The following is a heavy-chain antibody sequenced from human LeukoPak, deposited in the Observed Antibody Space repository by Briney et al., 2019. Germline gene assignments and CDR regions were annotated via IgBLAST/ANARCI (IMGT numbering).Heavy chain of an antibody. D-gene: IGHD2-2*03. CDR3: ARYGMDSAEYFQH. J-gene: IGHJ1*01. CDR1: GYSISNGYY. V-gene: IGHV4-38-2*01. Sequence: PSETLSLTCSVSGYSISNGYYWGWIRQPPGKGLEWIGEINHSGSTNYNPSLKSRVTISVDTSKNQFSLKLSSVTAADTAVYYCARYGMDSAEYFQHWGQGTPVTVSS. CDR2: INHSGST.